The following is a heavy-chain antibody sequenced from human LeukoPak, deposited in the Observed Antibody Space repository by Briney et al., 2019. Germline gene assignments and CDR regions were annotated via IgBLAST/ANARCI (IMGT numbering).Heavy chain of an antibody. D-gene: IGHD6-19*01. CDR3: AKSSRYGTGWYGRIDY. Sequence: GALRLSCAASGFTFSSYAMHWVRQAPGKGLEWVAVISYDGSNKYYADSVKGRFTISRDNSKNTLYLQMNSLRADDTAVYYCAKSSRYGTGWYGRIDYWGQGTLVTVS. J-gene: IGHJ4*02. V-gene: IGHV3-30-3*02. CDR1: GFTFSSYA. CDR2: ISYDGSNK.